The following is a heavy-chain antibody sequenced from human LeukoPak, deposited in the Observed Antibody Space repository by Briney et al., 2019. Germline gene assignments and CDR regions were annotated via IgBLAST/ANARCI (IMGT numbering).Heavy chain of an antibody. CDR1: GFTFSTYS. D-gene: IGHD3-22*01. CDR3: ARGSTYYDSSGQVPFDY. CDR2: ISSSSSTI. J-gene: IGHJ4*02. Sequence: GGSLRLSCAASGFTFSTYSMNWVRQAPGKGLEWVSYISSSSSTIYYADSVKGRFTISRDNAKNTLYLQMNSLRAEDTAVYYCARGSTYYDSSGQVPFDYWGQGTLVTVSS. V-gene: IGHV3-48*01.